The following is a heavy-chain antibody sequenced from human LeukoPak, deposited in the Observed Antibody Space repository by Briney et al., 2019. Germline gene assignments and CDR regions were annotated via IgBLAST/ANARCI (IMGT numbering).Heavy chain of an antibody. CDR1: GFTLSSYY. CDR3: ARAMT. Sequence: GGSLRLSCVASGFTLSSYYMHWVRQVPGKGLVWVSCINGDGSSTKYADSVKGRFTISRDNAKNTLYLQVNSLRAEDTAVYYCARAMTWGQGTLVSVSS. J-gene: IGHJ5*02. V-gene: IGHV3-74*01. CDR2: INGDGSST.